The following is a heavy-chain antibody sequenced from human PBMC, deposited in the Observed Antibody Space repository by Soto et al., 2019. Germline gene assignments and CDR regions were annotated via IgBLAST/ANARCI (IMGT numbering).Heavy chain of an antibody. CDR3: ATGPYSYASRGYYYRTFHY. V-gene: IGHV1-2*02. J-gene: IGHJ4*02. CDR2: INPNSGGT. CDR1: GYTFTGYY. D-gene: IGHD3-22*01. Sequence: ASVKVSCKASGYTFTGYYMHWVRQAPGQGLEWMGWINPNSGGTNYAQKFQGRVTMTRDTSISTAYMELSRLRSDDTAVYYCATGPYSYASRGYYYRTFHYWGPGALVKVSS.